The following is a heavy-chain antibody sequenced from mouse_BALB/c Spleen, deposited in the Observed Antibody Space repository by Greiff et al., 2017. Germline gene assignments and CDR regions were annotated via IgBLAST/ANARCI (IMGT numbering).Heavy chain of an antibody. J-gene: IGHJ2*01. Sequence: VQLQQPGAELVKPGTSVKLSCKASGSNFTSYWINWVELRPGQGLEWIGDIYPGSGSTNYNEKFKSKATLTVDTSSITAYMQHSSLASEDSALCYSARYPMSTGYWGQGTTLTVSS. CDR1: GSNFTSYW. D-gene: IGHD2-4*01. V-gene: IGHV1-55*01. CDR3: ARYPMSTGY. CDR2: IYPGSGST.